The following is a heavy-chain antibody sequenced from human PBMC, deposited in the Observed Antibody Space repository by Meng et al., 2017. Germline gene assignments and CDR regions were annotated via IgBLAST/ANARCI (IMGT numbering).Heavy chain of an antibody. CDR2: INHSGST. CDR3: ARGSMFGATVTKIDY. CDR1: GGSFSGYY. Sequence: VQLQEWGAGLLEPSETLALPCAVYGGSFSGYYWSWIRQPPGKGLEWIGEINHSGSTNYNPSLKSRVTISVDTSKNQFSLKLSSVTAADTAVYYCARGSMFGATVTKIDYWGQGTLVTRLL. D-gene: IGHD4-17*01. J-gene: IGHJ4*02. V-gene: IGHV4-34*01.